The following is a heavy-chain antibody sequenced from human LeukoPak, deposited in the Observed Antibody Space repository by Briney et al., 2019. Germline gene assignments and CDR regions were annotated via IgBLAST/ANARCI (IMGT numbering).Heavy chain of an antibody. V-gene: IGHV3-9*01. CDR2: ISWNSGSI. CDR1: GFTFDDYA. D-gene: IGHD1-1*01. J-gene: IGHJ4*02. Sequence: PGRSLRLSCAASGFTFDDYAMHWVRQAPGKGLEWVSGISWNSGSIGYADSVKGRFTISRDNAKNSLYLQMNSLRAEDTALYYCAKGRSYRYINNIDYWGQGTLVTVSS. CDR3: AKGRSYRYINNIDY.